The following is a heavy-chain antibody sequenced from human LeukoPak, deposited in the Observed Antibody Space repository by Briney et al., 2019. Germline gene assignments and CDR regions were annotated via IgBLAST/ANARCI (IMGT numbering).Heavy chain of an antibody. CDR3: ARIGLYPGYSSGWAHDFDY. D-gene: IGHD6-25*01. CDR2: INSDGTTT. Sequence: GGSLRLSCAASGFTFSGYWMHWVRQVPGKGLVWVSRINSDGTTTTYADSVKGRFTISRDDAKNTLYLQMKSLRAEDTAVYYCARIGLYPGYSSGWAHDFDYWGQGTLVTVSS. J-gene: IGHJ4*02. V-gene: IGHV3-74*01. CDR1: GFTFSGYW.